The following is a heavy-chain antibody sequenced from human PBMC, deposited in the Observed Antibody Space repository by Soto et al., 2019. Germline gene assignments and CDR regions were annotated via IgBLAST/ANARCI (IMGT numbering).Heavy chain of an antibody. V-gene: IGHV4-30-2*06. CDR2: ISHLEST. CDR1: GASISYGGFS. Sequence: SETLSLTCTVSGASISYGGFSWSWIRQSPGKGLEWIGYISHLESTYFHPSFKSRLTMSIDRTRNQFSLKLSSVTAADMAVYYCARASHFYFWFDPWGQGTLVTVSS. CDR3: ARASHFYFWFDP. D-gene: IGHD3-10*01. J-gene: IGHJ5*02.